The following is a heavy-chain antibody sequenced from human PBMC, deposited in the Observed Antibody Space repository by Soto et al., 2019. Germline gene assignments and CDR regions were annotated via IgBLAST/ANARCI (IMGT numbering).Heavy chain of an antibody. CDR1: GFTFSSYG. CDR2: ISYDGSNK. V-gene: IGHV3-30*03. D-gene: IGHD1-1*01. Sequence: GGSLRLSCAASGFTFSSYGMHWVRQAPGKGLEWVAVISYDGSNKYYADSVKGRFTISRDNSKNTLYLQMNSLRAEDTAVYYCATTPEGDGRGDYWGQGTLVTVSS. CDR3: ATTPEGDGRGDY. J-gene: IGHJ4*02.